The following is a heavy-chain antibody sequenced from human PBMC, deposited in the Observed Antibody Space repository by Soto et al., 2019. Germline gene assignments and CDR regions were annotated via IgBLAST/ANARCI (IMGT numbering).Heavy chain of an antibody. CDR1: GGSISSGGYY. Sequence: SSETLSLTCTVSGGSISSGGYYWSWIRQHPGKGLEWIGYIYYSGSTYYNPSLKSRVTISVDTSKNQFSLKLSSVTAADTAVYYCARDGNDFHSFDPWGQGTLVTVSS. CDR2: IYYSGST. J-gene: IGHJ5*02. CDR3: ARDGNDFHSFDP. V-gene: IGHV4-31*03. D-gene: IGHD3-3*01.